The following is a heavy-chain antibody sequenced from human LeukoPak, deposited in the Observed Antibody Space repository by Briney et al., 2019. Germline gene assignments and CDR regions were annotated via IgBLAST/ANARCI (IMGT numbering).Heavy chain of an antibody. Sequence: QPGGSLRLSCAASGFTFDDYTMHWVRQAPGKGLEWVSLISWDGGTTYYADSVKGRFTISRDNSKNSLYLQMNSLRTEDTALYYCAKDRPGLGYSYTFDYWGQGTLVTVSS. CDR3: AKDRPGLGYSYTFDY. J-gene: IGHJ4*02. V-gene: IGHV3-43*01. CDR2: ISWDGGTT. CDR1: GFTFDDYT. D-gene: IGHD5-18*01.